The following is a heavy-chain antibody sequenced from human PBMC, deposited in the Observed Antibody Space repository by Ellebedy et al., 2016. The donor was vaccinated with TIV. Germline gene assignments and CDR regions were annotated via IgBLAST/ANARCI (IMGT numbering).Heavy chain of an antibody. CDR2: INPNSGGT. D-gene: IGHD4-17*01. Sequence: AASVKVSCKASGYTFTSYYMHWVRQAPGQGLEWMGWINPNSGGTNYAQKFQGWVTMTRDTSISIAYMELSRLRSDDTAVYYCARGTTAGPKEAFDIWGQGTMVTVSS. CDR3: ARGTTAGPKEAFDI. J-gene: IGHJ3*02. V-gene: IGHV1-2*04. CDR1: GYTFTSYY.